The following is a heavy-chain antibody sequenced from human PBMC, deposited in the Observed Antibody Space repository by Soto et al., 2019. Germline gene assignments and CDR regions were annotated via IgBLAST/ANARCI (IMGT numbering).Heavy chain of an antibody. CDR3: ARARGGYYAY. Sequence: SETLSLTCTVSGGSISSYYWSWIRQPPEKGLEWIGYFYYSGSTNYNPSLKSRVTISVGTSKNQFSLKLSSVTAADTAVYYCARARGGYYAYWGQGTLVTVSS. D-gene: IGHD3-3*01. V-gene: IGHV4-59*01. CDR2: FYYSGST. CDR1: GGSISSYY. J-gene: IGHJ4*02.